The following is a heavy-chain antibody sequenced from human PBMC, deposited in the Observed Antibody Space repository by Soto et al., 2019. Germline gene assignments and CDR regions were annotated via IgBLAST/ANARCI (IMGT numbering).Heavy chain of an antibody. J-gene: IGHJ4*02. CDR3: ARDLPGYCTTTDCYSYFDY. CDR2: IQQEGSEK. V-gene: IGHV3-7*03. Sequence: EVQLVESGGGLVQPGGSLRLCCAVSGFTFTSYSMSWVRQAPGEGLEWVANIQQEGSEKYYVDSVKGRFTISRDNAKNSLYLQMNSLRAEDTAVYYCARDLPGYCTTTDCYSYFDYWGQGTLVTVSS. D-gene: IGHD2-2*02. CDR1: GFTFTSYS.